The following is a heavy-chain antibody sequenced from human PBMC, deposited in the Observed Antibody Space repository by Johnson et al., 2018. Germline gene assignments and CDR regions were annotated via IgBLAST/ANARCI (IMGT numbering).Heavy chain of an antibody. J-gene: IGHJ6*02. V-gene: IGHV3-33*06. D-gene: IGHD4-17*01. CDR2: IWYDGSNK. CDR3: AKEAPYGDLAGGMDV. Sequence: QVQLVESGGGVVQXGRSLRLXCAASGFTFSSYGMHWVRQAPGKGLEWVAVIWYDGSNKYYADSVKGRFTISRDNSKNTLYLQMNSRRAEDTAVYYCAKEAPYGDLAGGMDVWGQGTTVTVSS. CDR1: GFTFSSYG.